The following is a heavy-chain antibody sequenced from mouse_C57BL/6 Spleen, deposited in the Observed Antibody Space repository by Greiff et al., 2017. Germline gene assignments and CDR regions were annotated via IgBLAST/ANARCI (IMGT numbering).Heavy chain of an antibody. D-gene: IGHD2-3*01. V-gene: IGHV1-74*01. J-gene: IGHJ2*02. CDR1: GYTFTSYW. Sequence: QVQLQQPGAELVKPGASVKVSCKASGYTFTSYWMHWVKQRPGQGLEWIGRIYPSDSDTNYNQKFKGKATLTVDTSSSTAYMQLSSLTSEDSAVYYCARGNDYDGFYDFDYWGQGTSLTVSS. CDR3: ARGNDYDGFYDFDY. CDR2: IYPSDSDT.